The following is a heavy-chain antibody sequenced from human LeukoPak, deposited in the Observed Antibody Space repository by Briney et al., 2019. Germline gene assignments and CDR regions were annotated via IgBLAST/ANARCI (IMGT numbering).Heavy chain of an antibody. CDR2: ITRTSNYI. Sequence: GGSLRLSCAASGFTFSSYTMNWVRQAPGKGLGWGSSITRTSNYIYYADSVKGRFTISRDNSRNTLYLQLNNLRAEDTAVYYCAKAYGTNGYYQLPIDFWGQGILVTVSS. CDR3: AKAYGTNGYYQLPIDF. J-gene: IGHJ4*02. V-gene: IGHV3-21*04. D-gene: IGHD3-22*01. CDR1: GFTFSSYT.